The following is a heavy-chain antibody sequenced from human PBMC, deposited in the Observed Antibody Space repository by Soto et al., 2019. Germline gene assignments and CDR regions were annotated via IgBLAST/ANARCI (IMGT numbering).Heavy chain of an antibody. CDR2: MSGSGGST. J-gene: IGHJ4*02. CDR3: MNLYSYGSGSYYK. Sequence: EVQLLESGGGLVQPGGSLRLSCAASGFTFSTYAMSWVRQAPGKGLEWVSGMSGSGGSTYYADSVKGRFTISRDISKNTRYLQMNSLLAEDTAVYYCMNLYSYGSGSYYKWGQGTLVTVSS. V-gene: IGHV3-23*01. D-gene: IGHD3-10*01. CDR1: GFTFSTYA.